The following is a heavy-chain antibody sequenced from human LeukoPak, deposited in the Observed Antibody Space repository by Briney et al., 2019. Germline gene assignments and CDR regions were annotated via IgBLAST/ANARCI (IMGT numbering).Heavy chain of an antibody. V-gene: IGHV4-39*07. CDR1: GGSISSSSYY. CDR2: INHSGST. CDR3: ARGRRYGNWFDP. D-gene: IGHD3-9*01. Sequence: SETLSLTCTVSGGSISSSSYYWSWIRQPPGKGLEWIGEINHSGSTNYNPSLKSRVTISVDTSKNQFSLKLSSVTAADTAVYYCARGRRYGNWFDPWGQGTLVTVSS. J-gene: IGHJ5*02.